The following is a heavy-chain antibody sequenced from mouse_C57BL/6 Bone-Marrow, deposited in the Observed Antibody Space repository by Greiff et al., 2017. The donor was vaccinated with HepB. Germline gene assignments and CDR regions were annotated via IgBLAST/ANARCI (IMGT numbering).Heavy chain of an antibody. CDR1: GYTFTSYW. V-gene: IGHV1-64*01. D-gene: IGHD1-1*01. Sequence: QVQLQQSGAELVKPGASVKLSCKASGYTFTSYWMHWVKQRPGQGLEWIGMIHPNSGSTNYNEKFKSKATLTVDKSSSTAYMQLSSLTSEDSAVYYCARQDGNYYGYWYFDVWGTGTTVTVSS. J-gene: IGHJ1*03. CDR3: ARQDGNYYGYWYFDV. CDR2: IHPNSGST.